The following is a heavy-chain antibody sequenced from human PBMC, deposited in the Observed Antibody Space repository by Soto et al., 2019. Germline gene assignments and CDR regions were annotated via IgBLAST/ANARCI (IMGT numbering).Heavy chain of an antibody. V-gene: IGHV1-8*01. CDR3: ARGIMDFWSGSYYYHMDV. CDR1: GYTFTSYD. J-gene: IGHJ6*03. CDR2: MNPNSGNT. Sequence: ASVKVSCKASGYTFTSYDINWVRQATGQGLEWMGWMNPNSGNTGYAQKFQGRVTMTRNTSISTAYMELSSLRSEDTAVYYCARGIMDFWSGSYYYHMDVWGKGTTVTVSS. D-gene: IGHD3-3*01.